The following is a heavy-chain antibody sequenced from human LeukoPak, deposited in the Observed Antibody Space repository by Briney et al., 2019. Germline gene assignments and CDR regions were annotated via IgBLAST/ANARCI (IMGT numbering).Heavy chain of an antibody. D-gene: IGHD4-17*01. Sequence: GGSLRLSCAASGFTFSSYWMSWVRQAPGKGLEWVANIKQDGSEKYYVDSVKGRFTISRDNAKNSLYLQMNSLRAEDTAVYYCARDRHGDYVAFDYWGQGTLVTVSS. CDR3: ARDRHGDYVAFDY. CDR1: GFTFSSYW. J-gene: IGHJ4*02. V-gene: IGHV3-7*01. CDR2: IKQDGSEK.